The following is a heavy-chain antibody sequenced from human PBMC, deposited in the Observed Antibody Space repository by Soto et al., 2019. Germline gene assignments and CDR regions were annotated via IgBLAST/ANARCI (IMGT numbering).Heavy chain of an antibody. CDR2: INHSGST. V-gene: IGHV4-34*01. CDR3: ARGSTLGYCSGGSCYFCDY. J-gene: IGHJ4*02. D-gene: IGHD2-15*01. Sequence: QVQLQQWGAGLLKPSEILSLTCAVYGGSFSGYYWSWIRQPPGKGLEWIGEINHSGSTNYNPSLKSRVTISVDTSKNQFSLKLSSVTAADTAVYYCARGSTLGYCSGGSCYFCDYWGQGTLVTVSS. CDR1: GGSFSGYY.